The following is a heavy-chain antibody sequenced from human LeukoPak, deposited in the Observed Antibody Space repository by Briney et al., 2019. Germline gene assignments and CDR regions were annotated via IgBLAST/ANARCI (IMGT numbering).Heavy chain of an antibody. V-gene: IGHV3-23*01. D-gene: IGHD5-12*01. J-gene: IGHJ4*02. CDR1: GFTFSSYA. CDR3: ANKFRYSGYDSVRFDY. CDR2: ISGSGGST. Sequence: GGSLRLSCAASGFTFSSYAMSWVRQAPGKGLEWVSAISGSGGSTYYGDSVKGRFTISRDNSKNTLYLQMNSLRAEDTAVYYCANKFRYSGYDSVRFDYWGQGTLVTVSS.